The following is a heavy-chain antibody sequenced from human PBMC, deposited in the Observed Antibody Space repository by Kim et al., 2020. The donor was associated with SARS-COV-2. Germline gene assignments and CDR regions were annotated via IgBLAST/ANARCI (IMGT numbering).Heavy chain of an antibody. CDR1: GFTFSDYA. CDR2: ITRSGAGS. Sequence: GGSLRLSCTASGFTFSDYAMHWVRQAPGKGLEWVSAITRSGAGSFYADSVKGRFTISRDNARNSLYLQMNSLRVDDTAVYYCGKDGRSCGAVHWGQGTLVIVPS. J-gene: IGHJ4*02. CDR3: GKDGRSCGAVH. V-gene: IGHV3-21*01. D-gene: IGHD2-21*01.